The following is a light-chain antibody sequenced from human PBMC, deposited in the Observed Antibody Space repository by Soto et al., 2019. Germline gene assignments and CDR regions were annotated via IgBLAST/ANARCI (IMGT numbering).Light chain of an antibody. V-gene: IGLV2-14*03. CDR1: SSDVGAYKY. J-gene: IGLJ1*01. CDR2: GVS. CDR3: SSFTGTTTLDV. Sequence: QSALTQPASVSGSPGQSITISCTGTSSDVGAYKYVSWYQQHPGKVPTLSIYGVSNRPSGVSNRFSGSKSGNTSFLNISVLHPEDEADYYCSSFTGTTTLDVFGTGTKLTV.